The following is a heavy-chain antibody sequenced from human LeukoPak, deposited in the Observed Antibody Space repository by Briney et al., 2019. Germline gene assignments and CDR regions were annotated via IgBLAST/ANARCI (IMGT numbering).Heavy chain of an antibody. CDR3: ARGSRTFGVVVVVATAGDAFDI. CDR2: IHHTGST. CDR1: GGSLSSGGYY. V-gene: IGHV4-39*07. Sequence: KPSETLSLTCAVSGGSLSSGGYYWGWIRQPPGKGLEWIGSIHHTGSTYYNPSLKSRVTISVDTSKNQFSLKLSSVTAADTAVYYCARGSRTFGVVVVVATAGDAFDIWGQGTMVTVSS. D-gene: IGHD2-15*01. J-gene: IGHJ3*02.